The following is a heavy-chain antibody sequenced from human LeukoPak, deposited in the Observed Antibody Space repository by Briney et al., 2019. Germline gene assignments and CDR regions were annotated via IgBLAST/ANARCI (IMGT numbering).Heavy chain of an antibody. Sequence: ASVKVSCKASGYTFTSYGISWVRQAPGQGLEWMGWISAYNGNTNYAQKLQGRVTMTTDTSTSTAYMELRSLRSDDTAVYYCARKLDSSSLTSSRGPYYYYYGMDVWGQGTTVTVSS. V-gene: IGHV1-18*01. CDR1: GYTFTSYG. J-gene: IGHJ6*02. CDR3: ARKLDSSSLTSSRGPYYYYYGMDV. D-gene: IGHD6-13*01. CDR2: ISAYNGNT.